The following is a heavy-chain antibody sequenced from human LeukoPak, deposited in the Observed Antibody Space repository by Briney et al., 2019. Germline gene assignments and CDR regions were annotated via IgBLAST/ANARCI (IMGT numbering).Heavy chain of an antibody. CDR3: AKVSGYSYGPFVY. D-gene: IGHD5-18*01. CDR1: GFTFSSYG. CDR2: IWYDGSNK. Sequence: GRSLRLSCAASGFTFSSYGMHWVRQAPGKGLEWVAVIWYDGSNKYYADSVKGRFTISRDNSKNTLYLQMNSLRAEDTAVYYRAKVSGYSYGPFVYWGQGTLVTVSS. V-gene: IGHV3-33*06. J-gene: IGHJ4*02.